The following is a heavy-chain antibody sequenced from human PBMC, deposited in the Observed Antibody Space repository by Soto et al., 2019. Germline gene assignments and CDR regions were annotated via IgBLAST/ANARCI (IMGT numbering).Heavy chain of an antibody. D-gene: IGHD1-26*01. Sequence: PGGSLRLSCTGSGFTFGYYAMIWFRQAPGKGLEWVDFITSKAYGGTPEYAASVKGRFTISRDDSKNIAYLQMNNLETGDTAVFYCTGLPPSNRSLDAFGSWGKGTMFAV. CDR3: TGLPPSNRSLDAFGS. J-gene: IGHJ3*02. CDR1: GFTFGYYA. CDR2: ITSKAYGGTP. V-gene: IGHV3-49*03.